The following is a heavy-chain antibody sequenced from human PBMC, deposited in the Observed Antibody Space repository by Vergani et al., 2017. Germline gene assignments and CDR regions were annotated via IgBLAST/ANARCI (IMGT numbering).Heavy chain of an antibody. J-gene: IGHJ6*03. Sequence: EVQLVESGGGLVQPGGSLRLSCAASGFTFSSYSMNWVRQAPGKGLEWVSYISSSSGAIDYADSVKGRFTISRDNAKNSLYLQMNSLRAEETAVYYCARDTVTYGDYYYYYMDVWGKGTTVTVSS. CDR2: ISSSSGAI. V-gene: IGHV3-48*01. CDR3: ARDTVTYGDYYYYYMDV. CDR1: GFTFSSYS. D-gene: IGHD4-11*01.